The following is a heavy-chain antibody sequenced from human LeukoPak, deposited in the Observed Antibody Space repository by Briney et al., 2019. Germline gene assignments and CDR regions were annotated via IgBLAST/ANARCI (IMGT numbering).Heavy chain of an antibody. D-gene: IGHD3-10*01. J-gene: IGHJ4*02. CDR2: IIPIFGTA. CDR1: VGTFSSYA. V-gene: IGHV1-69*05. CDR3: ARRVVRGVKVYFDY. Sequence: ASVKVSCKASVGTFSSYAISWVRQAPGQGLEWMGGIIPIFGTANYAQKFQGRVTITTDESTSTAYMELSSLRSEDTAVYYCARRVVRGVKVYFDYWGQGTLVTVSS.